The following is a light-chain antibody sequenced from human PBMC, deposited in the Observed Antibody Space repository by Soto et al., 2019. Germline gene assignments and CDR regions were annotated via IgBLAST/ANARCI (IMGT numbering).Light chain of an antibody. Sequence: QSALTQPRSVSGSPRQSVTISCTGTSSDVGGYNFVSWYQQYPGKAPKFMIYDVSKRPSGVPDRFSGSKSGNTASLTISGLQAEDEADYYCSSYTTTSTQVFGTGTKVTVL. CDR2: DVS. CDR3: SSYTTTSTQV. V-gene: IGLV2-11*01. J-gene: IGLJ1*01. CDR1: SSDVGGYNF.